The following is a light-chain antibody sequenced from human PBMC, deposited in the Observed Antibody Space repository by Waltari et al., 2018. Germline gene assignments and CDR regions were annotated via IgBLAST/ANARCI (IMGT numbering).Light chain of an antibody. CDR3: TSQTLDGVVL. Sequence: QSALTQPASVAVSPGPSLTIAFTGIVRAIVRSVSLCWYQHHPGKAPQVIIYDVTNRPSGISDRFSASKSANTASLTISRLQPEDEGDYYCTSQTLDGVVLFGGGTQVTVL. CDR1: VRAIVRSVS. CDR2: DVT. V-gene: IGLV2-14*03. J-gene: IGLJ3*02.